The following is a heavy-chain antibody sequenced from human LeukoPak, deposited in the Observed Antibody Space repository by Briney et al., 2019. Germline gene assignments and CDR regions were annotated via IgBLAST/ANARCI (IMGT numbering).Heavy chain of an antibody. CDR2: ISFDGSKK. J-gene: IGHJ4*02. V-gene: IGHV3-30-3*01. CDR1: GFTLRTYA. CDR3: VRDAGGY. Sequence: GGSLRLSWVASGFTLRTYAMHWVRQAPGKGLEWVAVISFDGSKKFYSDSVKGQFTISRDNSKNTLYLQMNSLRTEDTGVYFCVRDAGGYWGQGTLVTVSS. D-gene: IGHD1-14*01.